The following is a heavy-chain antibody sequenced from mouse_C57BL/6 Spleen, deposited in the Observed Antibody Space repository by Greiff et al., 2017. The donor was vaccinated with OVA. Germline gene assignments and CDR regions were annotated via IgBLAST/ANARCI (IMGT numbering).Heavy chain of an antibody. J-gene: IGHJ1*03. CDR2: IDPNSGGT. CDR3: ARDEGFLWYFDV. Sequence: QVHVKQSGAELARPGASVKLSCKASGYTFTSYGISWVKQRTGQGLEWIGRIDPNSGGTKYNEKFKSKATLTVDKPSSTAYMQLSSLTSEDSAVYYCARDEGFLWYFDVWGTGTTVTVSS. CDR1: GYTFTSYG. V-gene: IGHV1-72*01.